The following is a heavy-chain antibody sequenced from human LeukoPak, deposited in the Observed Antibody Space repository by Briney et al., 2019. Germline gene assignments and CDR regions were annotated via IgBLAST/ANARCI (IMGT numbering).Heavy chain of an antibody. Sequence: VASVKVSCKASGYTFTSYGISWVRQAPGQGLEWMGWISAYNGNSNYAQKLQGRVTMTTDTSTSTAYMELRSLRSDDTAVYYCARTGIAAAGTGGYFDYWGQGTLVTVSS. CDR1: GYTFTSYG. CDR3: ARTGIAAAGTGGYFDY. J-gene: IGHJ4*02. D-gene: IGHD6-13*01. CDR2: ISAYNGNS. V-gene: IGHV1-18*01.